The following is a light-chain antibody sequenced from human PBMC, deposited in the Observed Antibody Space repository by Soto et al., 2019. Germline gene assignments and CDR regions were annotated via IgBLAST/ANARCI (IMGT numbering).Light chain of an antibody. CDR3: QQSNYWPLT. Sequence: VMKQSPATLSVSPGERATLSCRASQSVSSNLAWYQQIPGQAPRLLIYDASTRATGIPARFSGSGSGTEFTLTISSLQSEDFAVYYCQQSNYWPLTFGQGTKVDIK. CDR2: DAS. V-gene: IGKV3-15*01. J-gene: IGKJ4*01. CDR1: QSVSSN.